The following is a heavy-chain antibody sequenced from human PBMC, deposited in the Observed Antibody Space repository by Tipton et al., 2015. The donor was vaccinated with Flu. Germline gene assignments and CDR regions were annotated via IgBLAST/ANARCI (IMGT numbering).Heavy chain of an antibody. CDR2: ISSNGGST. V-gene: IGHV3-64*02. J-gene: IGHJ4*02. CDR3: ARRSPLWFYDY. Sequence: LSLTCAASGFTFSSYAMHWVRQAPGKGLEYVSAISSNGGSTYYADSVKGRFTISRDNSKNTLYLQMGSLRAEDMAVYYCARRSPLWFYDYWGQGTLVTVSS. CDR1: GFTFSSYA. D-gene: IGHD3-10*01.